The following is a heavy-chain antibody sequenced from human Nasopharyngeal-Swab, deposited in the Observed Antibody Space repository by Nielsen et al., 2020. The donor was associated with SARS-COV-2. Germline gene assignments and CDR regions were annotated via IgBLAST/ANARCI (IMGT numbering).Heavy chain of an antibody. J-gene: IGHJ6*03. CDR2: SASDDNT. V-gene: IGHV3-23*01. CDR1: GYTFSRYA. Sequence: GGSLRLSCAASGYTFSRYAMNWVRQAPGKGLEWVSTSASDDNTFYADSVKGRFTISRDKSKSTVHLQMNSLRAEDTAVYFCAKVRFSMYFFDMDVWGQGTTVTVSS. CDR3: AKVRFSMYFFDMDV. D-gene: IGHD3-3*01.